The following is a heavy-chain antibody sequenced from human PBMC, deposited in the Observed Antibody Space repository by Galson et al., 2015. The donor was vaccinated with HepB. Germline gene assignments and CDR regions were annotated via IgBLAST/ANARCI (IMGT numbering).Heavy chain of an antibody. CDR3: ARDRSDYIWGSYGLGDYYYNYMDV. CDR2: INTGNGNT. D-gene: IGHD3-16*02. Sequence: SVKVSCKASGNTFINYAIHWVRQAPGQRLEWMGWINTGNGNTKYSQKFQGRVTIVRDTSAKAAYMELRSLRFEGTAVYYCARDRSDYIWGSYGLGDYYYNYMDVWGQGTTVTVSS. J-gene: IGHJ6*03. CDR1: GNTFINYA. V-gene: IGHV1-3*04.